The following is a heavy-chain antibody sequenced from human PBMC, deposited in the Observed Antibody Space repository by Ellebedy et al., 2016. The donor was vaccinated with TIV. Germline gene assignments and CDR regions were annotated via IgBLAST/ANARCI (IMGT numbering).Heavy chain of an antibody. Sequence: GGSLRLSCAASGFIFSRYSMNWVRQAPGKGLEWIAYMSSTGDIYYVDSVKGRFTISRDYATNSLFLQMNSLGAEDAAVYYCARDHNWAFDYWGQGILITVSS. D-gene: IGHD5-24*01. CDR1: GFIFSRYS. J-gene: IGHJ4*02. CDR2: MSSTGDI. CDR3: ARDHNWAFDY. V-gene: IGHV3-48*01.